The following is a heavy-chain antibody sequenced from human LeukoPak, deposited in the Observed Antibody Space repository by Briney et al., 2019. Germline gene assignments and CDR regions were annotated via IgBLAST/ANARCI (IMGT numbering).Heavy chain of an antibody. D-gene: IGHD3-10*01. Sequence: GGSLRLSCAASGFTFSSYGMHWVRQAPGKGLEWVAFIRYDGSNKYYADSVKGRFTISRDNSKNTLYLQMNSLRAEDTAVYYCAKDYYGSGSYFAEKGNSFDYWGQGTLVTVSS. J-gene: IGHJ4*02. V-gene: IGHV3-30*02. CDR3: AKDYYGSGSYFAEKGNSFDY. CDR1: GFTFSSYG. CDR2: IRYDGSNK.